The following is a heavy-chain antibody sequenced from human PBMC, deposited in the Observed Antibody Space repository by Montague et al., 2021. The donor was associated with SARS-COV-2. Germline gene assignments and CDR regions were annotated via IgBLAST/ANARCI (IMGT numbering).Heavy chain of an antibody. CDR1: GGSISSSSYY. Sequence: SETLSLTCTVSGGSISSSSYYWGWIRQPPGKGLEWIGSIYYSGSTYYNPSLKGRVTISVDTSKNRFSLKLSSVTAADTAVYYCAADYGERDWFDPWGQGTLVTVSS. D-gene: IGHD4-17*01. CDR3: AADYGERDWFDP. V-gene: IGHV4-39*01. CDR2: IYYSGST. J-gene: IGHJ5*02.